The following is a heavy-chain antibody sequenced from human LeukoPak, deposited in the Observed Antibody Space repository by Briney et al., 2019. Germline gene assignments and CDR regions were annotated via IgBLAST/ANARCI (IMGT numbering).Heavy chain of an antibody. CDR2: ISGSGGST. Sequence: GGSLRLSCAASGFTFSSNAMSWVRQAPGKGLEWVSAISGSGGSTYYADSVKGRFTISRDNSKNTLYLQMNSLRAEDTAVYYCAKFAVVSSDYYYYYMDVWGKGTTVTVSS. J-gene: IGHJ6*03. CDR3: AKFAVVSSDYYYYYMDV. V-gene: IGHV3-23*01. CDR1: GFTFSSNA. D-gene: IGHD4-23*01.